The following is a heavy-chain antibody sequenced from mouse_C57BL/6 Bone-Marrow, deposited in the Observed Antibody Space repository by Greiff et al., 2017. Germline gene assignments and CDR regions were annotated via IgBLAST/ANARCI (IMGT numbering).Heavy chain of an antibody. V-gene: IGHV1-50*01. CDR3: ARGRRDRYFDY. CDR1: GYTFTSYW. J-gene: IGHJ2*01. Sequence: QVQLQQPGAELVKPGASVKLSCKASGYTFTSYWMQWVKQRPGQGLEWIGEIDPSDSYTNYNQKFKGKATLTVDTSSSTAYMQLSSLTSEDSAVYYCARGRRDRYFDYWGQGTTLKSPQ. D-gene: IGHD3-3*01. CDR2: IDPSDSYT.